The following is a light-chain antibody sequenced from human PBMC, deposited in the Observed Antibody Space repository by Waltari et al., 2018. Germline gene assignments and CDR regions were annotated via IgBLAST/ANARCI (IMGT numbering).Light chain of an antibody. Sequence: QSALTQPASVSGSPGQSITISCTGTSRDVGGYHYVSWYQQHPGKAPKLMIYEVSNRPPGVSNRFSGSKSGNTASLTISGLQAEDEADYYCSSYTSSSFWVFGGGTKLTVL. V-gene: IGLV2-14*01. CDR1: SRDVGGYHY. CDR3: SSYTSSSFWV. J-gene: IGLJ3*02. CDR2: EVS.